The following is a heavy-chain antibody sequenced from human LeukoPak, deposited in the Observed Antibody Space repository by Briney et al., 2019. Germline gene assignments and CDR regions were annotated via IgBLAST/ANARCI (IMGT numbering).Heavy chain of an antibody. J-gene: IGHJ4*02. V-gene: IGHV6-1*01. CDR1: GDSVSSNSVA. CDR3: AKVGDCGGDCFPWYFDY. CDR2: TYYRSKWYN. Sequence: SQTLSLTCAISGDSVSSNSVAWNWIRQSPSRGLEWLGRTYYRSKWYNAYAVSVKSRITITPDTSKNQFSLQLNSVTPEDTAVYYCAKVGDCGGDCFPWYFDYWGQGTLVTVSS. D-gene: IGHD2-21*01.